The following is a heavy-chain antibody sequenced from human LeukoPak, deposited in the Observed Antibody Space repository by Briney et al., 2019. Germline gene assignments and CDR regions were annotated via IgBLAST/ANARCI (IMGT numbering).Heavy chain of an antibody. Sequence: GASVKVSCKASGYTFTSYDINWVRQATGQGLEWMGWMNPNSGNTGYAQKFQGRVTMTRNTSISTAYMELSSLRSEDTAVYYCARYYYDSSGYYRFFLYWGQGTLVTVSS. CDR1: GYTFTSYD. CDR3: ARYYYDSSGYYRFFLY. CDR2: MNPNSGNT. J-gene: IGHJ4*02. V-gene: IGHV1-8*01. D-gene: IGHD3-22*01.